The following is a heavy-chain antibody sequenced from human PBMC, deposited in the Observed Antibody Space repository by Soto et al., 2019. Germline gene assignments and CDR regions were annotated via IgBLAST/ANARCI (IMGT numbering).Heavy chain of an antibody. V-gene: IGHV3-7*01. CDR3: VSGGGTRD. J-gene: IGHJ4*02. CDR1: GFTFSSYW. Sequence: EVQLVESGGGLVQPGGSLKLSCAASGFTFSSYWMSWVRQAPGKGLEWVANIKQDGSERYYVDSVKGRLTISRDNAKNSLYLQMNSLKAEDTVVYNCVSGGGTRDWGQGTLVTVSS. CDR2: IKQDGSER. D-gene: IGHD2-8*01.